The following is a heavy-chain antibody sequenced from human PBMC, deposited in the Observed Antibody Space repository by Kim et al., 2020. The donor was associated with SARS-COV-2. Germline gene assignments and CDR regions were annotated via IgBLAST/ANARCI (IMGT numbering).Heavy chain of an antibody. CDR1: GITFSTCW. D-gene: IGHD1-1*01. CDR2: IKEDGTEI. CDR3: ASRGYKYSHFDY. J-gene: IGHJ4*02. V-gene: IGHV3-7*01. Sequence: GGSLRLSCVASGITFSTCWMSWVRQAPGKGLEWVANIKEDGTEISYVDSVKGRFTISRDNGRNSLYLQMNSLRVEDTAVYYCASRGYKYSHFDYWGQGTLVTVSS.